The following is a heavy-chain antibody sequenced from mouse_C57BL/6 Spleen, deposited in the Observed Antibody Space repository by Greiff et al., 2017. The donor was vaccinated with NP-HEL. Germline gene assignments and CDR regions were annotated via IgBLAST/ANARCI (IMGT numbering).Heavy chain of an antibody. J-gene: IGHJ3*01. CDR3: ARSKTYGNYGAY. CDR1: GYTFTSYW. D-gene: IGHD2-1*01. V-gene: IGHV1-64*01. CDR2: IHPNSGST. Sequence: QVQLQQPGAELVKPGASVKLSCKAFGYTFTSYWMHWVKQRPGQGLEWIGMIHPNSGSTNYNEKFKSKATLTVDKSSSTAYMQLSSLTSEDSAVYYCARSKTYGNYGAYWGQGTLVTVSA.